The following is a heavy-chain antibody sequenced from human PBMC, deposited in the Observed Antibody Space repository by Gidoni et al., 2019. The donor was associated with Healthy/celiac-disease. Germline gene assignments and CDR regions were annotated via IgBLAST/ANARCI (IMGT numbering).Heavy chain of an antibody. CDR1: GFTFSSYG. V-gene: IGHV3-30*18. Sequence: QVQLVESGGGVVQPGRSLRLSCAAYGFTFSSYGMHWVRQAPGTGLEWVAGISYDGSNKYYADSVKCRFTISRDNSKNTLYLQMNSLRAEDTAVYYCAKDLFDIVAAGFDYWGQGTLVTVSS. D-gene: IGHD5-12*01. J-gene: IGHJ4*02. CDR2: ISYDGSNK. CDR3: AKDLFDIVAAGFDY.